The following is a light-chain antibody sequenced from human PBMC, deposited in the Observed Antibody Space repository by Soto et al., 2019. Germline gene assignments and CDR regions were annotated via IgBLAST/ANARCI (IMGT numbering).Light chain of an antibody. Sequence: DIVMTQSPDSLAVSLGDRATINCKSSQSVLYSSNNKNYLAWYQQKPGQPPKLLIYWASTRESGVPDRFSGSGSGTDFTLTISSLQDEDVAVYYCQQYYTPPWTFGQGTKVEIK. CDR3: QQYYTPPWT. V-gene: IGKV4-1*01. CDR2: WAS. CDR1: QSVLYSSNNKNY. J-gene: IGKJ1*01.